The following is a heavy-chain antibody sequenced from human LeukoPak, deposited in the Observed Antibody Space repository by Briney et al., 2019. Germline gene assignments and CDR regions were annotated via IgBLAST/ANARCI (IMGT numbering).Heavy chain of an antibody. CDR3: AIAAAGTYNY. J-gene: IGHJ4*02. D-gene: IGHD6-13*01. CDR1: GDSITTSY. V-gene: IGHV4-59*08. CDR2: IYYSGST. Sequence: PSETLSLTCTVSGDSITTSYWSWIRQPPGKGLEWIAYIYYSGSTSYNPSLKSRVTISVDTSKNQFSLKLSSVTAADTAVYYCAIAAAGTYNYWGQGTLVTVSS.